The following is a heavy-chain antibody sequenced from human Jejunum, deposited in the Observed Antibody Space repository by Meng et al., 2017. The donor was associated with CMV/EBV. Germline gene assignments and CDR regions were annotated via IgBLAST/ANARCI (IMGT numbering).Heavy chain of an antibody. Sequence: VKLFESWVRLGKPWWSLILSCAASGFTMINSGIRLVRQAPGKGLEWVAVISDDGSMTYYSDSMKGRFTISRTNSKTTMYLQMNSLRPEDTAVYYCAGEGGSYPLNCFDPWGQGTLVTVSS. D-gene: IGHD1-26*01. CDR2: ISDDGSMT. CDR1: GFTMINSG. V-gene: IGHV3-30*03. CDR3: AGEGGSYPLNCFDP. J-gene: IGHJ5*02.